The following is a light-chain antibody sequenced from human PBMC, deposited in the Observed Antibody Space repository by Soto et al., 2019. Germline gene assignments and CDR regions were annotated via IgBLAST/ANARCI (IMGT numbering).Light chain of an antibody. J-gene: IGLJ3*02. CDR1: SSNIGAGYD. CDR3: QAYDSSLSASV. CDR2: VNN. Sequence: QSVLTQPPSVSGAPGKRVTISCTGSSSNIGAGYDVHWYQQVTGTAPKLLIYVNNNRPSGVPDRFSGSKSGTSASLVITGRQAEDEADYYCQAYDSSLSASVFGGGTKRTVL. V-gene: IGLV1-40*01.